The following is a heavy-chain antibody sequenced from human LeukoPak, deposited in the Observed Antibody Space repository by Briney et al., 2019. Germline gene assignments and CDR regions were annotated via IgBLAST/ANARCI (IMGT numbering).Heavy chain of an antibody. CDR1: GFTFSSYP. CDR2: ISYDESNR. D-gene: IGHD2-2*01. CDR3: ASDRGTYCSSTSCFEYFHH. J-gene: IGHJ1*01. V-gene: IGHV3-30*09. Sequence: GGSLRLSCAASGFTFSSYPMHWARQAPGKGLEWVAVISYDESNRYYADSVKGRFAISRDNSKNTLYLQMNSLRAEDTAVYYCASDRGTYCSSTSCFEYFHHWGQGTLVTVSS.